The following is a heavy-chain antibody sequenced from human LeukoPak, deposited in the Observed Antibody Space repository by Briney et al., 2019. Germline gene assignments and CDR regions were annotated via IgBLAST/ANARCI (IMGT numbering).Heavy chain of an antibody. J-gene: IGHJ6*02. Sequence: GGSLRLSCAASGFTFSSYAMNWVRQAPGKGLEWVSTISGSGGSTYYADSVKGRFTISRDNTKDTLYLQMNSLRAEDTAVYYCAKVVVPDDFYYYYGMDVWGQGTTVTVSS. D-gene: IGHD2-2*01. CDR1: GFTFSSYA. CDR2: ISGSGGST. V-gene: IGHV3-23*01. CDR3: AKVVVPDDFYYYYGMDV.